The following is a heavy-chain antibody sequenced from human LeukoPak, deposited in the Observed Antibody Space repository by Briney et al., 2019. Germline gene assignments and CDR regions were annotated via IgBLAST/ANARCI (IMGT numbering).Heavy chain of an antibody. D-gene: IGHD3-22*01. Sequence: SVKVSCKASGYTFTSYDINWVRQATGQGLEWMGGIIPIFGTANYAQKFQGRVTITADESTSTAYMELSSLRSEDTAVYYCARVRYPYYYDSSGPYYYYGMDVWSQGTTVTVSS. J-gene: IGHJ6*02. CDR3: ARVRYPYYYDSSGPYYYYGMDV. V-gene: IGHV1-69*13. CDR1: GYTFTSYD. CDR2: IIPIFGTA.